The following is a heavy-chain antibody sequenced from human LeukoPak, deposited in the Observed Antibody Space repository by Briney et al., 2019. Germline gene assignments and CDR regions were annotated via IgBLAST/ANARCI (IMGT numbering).Heavy chain of an antibody. J-gene: IGHJ4*02. CDR1: EFSVGSNY. Sequence: GGSLRLSCAASEFSVGSNYMTWVRQAPGKGLEWVSLIYSGGSTYYADSVKGRFTISRDNSKNTLYLQMNSLRAEDTAVYYCARGPSVYHNTGGQGTLVTVSS. V-gene: IGHV3-66*01. CDR2: IYSGGST. CDR3: ARGPSVYHNT. D-gene: IGHD5/OR15-5a*01.